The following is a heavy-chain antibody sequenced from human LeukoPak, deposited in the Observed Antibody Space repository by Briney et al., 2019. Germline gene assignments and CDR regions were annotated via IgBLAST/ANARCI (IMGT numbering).Heavy chain of an antibody. D-gene: IGHD4-17*01. Sequence: PAETLSLTCAVSGVSFSTYYWSWIRQSPEKGLEWIGEVNHSGYTNYNPSLKSRVTISVATYKNQFSLSLNSVTPADTAVYYCARQLYGSDYWGQGTLVTVS. V-gene: IGHV4-34*01. CDR1: GVSFSTYY. J-gene: IGHJ4*02. CDR3: ARQLYGSDY. CDR2: VNHSGYT.